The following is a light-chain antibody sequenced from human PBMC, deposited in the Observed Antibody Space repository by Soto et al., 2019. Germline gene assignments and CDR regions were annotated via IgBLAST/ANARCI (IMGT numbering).Light chain of an antibody. J-gene: IGKJ4*01. CDR2: GAS. Sequence: IVFAQAPGTLSLSPGERATLSCRASQSVSSSYLAWYQQKPGQAPRLLIYGASSRATGIPDRFSGSGSGTDFTLTISRLEPEDFAVHYCQQYGSSPLTFGGGTKVDIK. V-gene: IGKV3-20*01. CDR3: QQYGSSPLT. CDR1: QSVSSSY.